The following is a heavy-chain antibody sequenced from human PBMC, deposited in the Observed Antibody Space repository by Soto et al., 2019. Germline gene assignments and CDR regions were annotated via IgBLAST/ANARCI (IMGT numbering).Heavy chain of an antibody. CDR2: ISGSGGST. V-gene: IGHV3-23*01. J-gene: IGHJ5*02. CDR3: ARDVYCSGGGCSSSVNWFDP. D-gene: IGHD2-15*01. CDR1: GFTFSSYA. Sequence: GGSLRLSCAASGFTFSSYAMSWVRQAPGKGLEWVSAISGSGGSTYYADSVKGRFTISRDNSKNTLYLQMNSLRAADTAVYYCARDVYCSGGGCSSSVNWFDPWGQGTLVTVSS.